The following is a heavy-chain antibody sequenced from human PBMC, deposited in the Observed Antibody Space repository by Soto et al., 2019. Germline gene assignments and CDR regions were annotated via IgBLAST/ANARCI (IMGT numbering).Heavy chain of an antibody. CDR1: GFTLSSYA. CDR2: ISGSGSST. D-gene: IGHD6-19*01. V-gene: IGHV3-23*01. J-gene: IGHJ4*02. CDR3: ASRSSGWYFDY. Sequence: EVQLLESGGGLVQPGGSLRLSCAASGFTLSSYAMNWVRQAPGKGLEWVSVISGSGSSTYYADSVKGRFTISRDNSKNTRYLQMNSLRAEDTAVYYCASRSSGWYFDYWGQGTLVTVSS.